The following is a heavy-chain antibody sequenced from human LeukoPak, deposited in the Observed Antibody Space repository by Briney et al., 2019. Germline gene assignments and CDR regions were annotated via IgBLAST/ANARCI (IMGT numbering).Heavy chain of an antibody. CDR3: AKPLLTMIVVGPKIIAFDI. V-gene: IGHV3-23*01. Sequence: PGGSLRLSCAASGFTFSSYAMSWVRQAPGKGLEWVSAISGSGGSTYYADSVKGRFTISRDNSKNTLYLQMNSLRAEDTAVYYCAKPLLTMIVVGPKIIAFDIWGQGTMVTVSS. CDR2: ISGSGGST. D-gene: IGHD3-22*01. CDR1: GFTFSSYA. J-gene: IGHJ3*02.